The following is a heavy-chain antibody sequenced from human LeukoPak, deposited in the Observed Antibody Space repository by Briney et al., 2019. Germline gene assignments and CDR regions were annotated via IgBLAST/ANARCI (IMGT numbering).Heavy chain of an antibody. CDR1: GFTFSSYS. Sequence: GGSLRLSCAASGFTFSSYSMSWVRQAPGKGLEWVSYINRGSDSIYYADSVKGRFTISRDNAKNSLFLQMNSLRAEDTAVYYCARTRTGYFFDYWGQGALVTVSS. J-gene: IGHJ4*02. CDR2: INRGSDSI. CDR3: ARTRTGYFFDY. D-gene: IGHD2-15*01. V-gene: IGHV3-48*04.